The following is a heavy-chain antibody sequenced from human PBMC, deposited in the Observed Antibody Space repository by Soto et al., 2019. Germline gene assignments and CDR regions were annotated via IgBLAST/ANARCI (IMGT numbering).Heavy chain of an antibody. CDR3: AGSGGGGFDY. CDR1: GFTVSSNY. J-gene: IGHJ4*02. Sequence: EVQLVESGGGLVQPGGSLRLSCAASGFTVSSNYMSWVRQAPGKGLEWVSVVYIGGNTYYAESVEDRFTISRDNFQNMLYLQRNGLRAEATAVYYCAGSGGGGFDYWGQGTLVTVSS. CDR2: VYIGGNT. D-gene: IGHD3-10*01. V-gene: IGHV3-66*01.